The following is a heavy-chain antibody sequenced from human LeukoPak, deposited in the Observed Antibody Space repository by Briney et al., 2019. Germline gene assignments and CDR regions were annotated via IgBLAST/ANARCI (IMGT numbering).Heavy chain of an antibody. CDR1: GFTFSSYW. J-gene: IGHJ3*02. D-gene: IGHD3-22*01. CDR3: ARGVGLAYYYDSSGWFDAFDI. Sequence: PGGSLRLSCAASGFTFSSYWMSWVRQAPGKGLEWVANIKQDRSEKYYVDSVKGRFAISRDNAKNSLYLQMNSLRAEDTAVYYCARGVGLAYYYDSSGWFDAFDIWGQGTMVTVSS. CDR2: IKQDRSEK. V-gene: IGHV3-7*01.